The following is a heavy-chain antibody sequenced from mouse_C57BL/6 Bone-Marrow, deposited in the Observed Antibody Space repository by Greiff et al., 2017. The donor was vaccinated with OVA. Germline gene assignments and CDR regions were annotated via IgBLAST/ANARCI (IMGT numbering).Heavy chain of an antibody. Sequence: VKLQESGPELVKPGASVKISCKASGYAFSSSWMNWVKQRPGKGLEWIGRIYPGDGDTNYNGKFKGKATLTADKSSSTAYMQLSSLTSEDSAVYFCARRGGYYYGSSYGWFAYWGQGTLVTVSA. CDR3: ARRGGYYYGSSYGWFAY. CDR1: GYAFSSSW. J-gene: IGHJ3*01. D-gene: IGHD1-1*01. V-gene: IGHV1-82*01. CDR2: IYPGDGDT.